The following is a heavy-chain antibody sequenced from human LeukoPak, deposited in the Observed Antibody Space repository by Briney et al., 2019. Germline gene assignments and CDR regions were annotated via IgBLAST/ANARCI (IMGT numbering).Heavy chain of an antibody. D-gene: IGHD3-22*01. J-gene: IGHJ4*02. V-gene: IGHV4-39*07. CDR2: IYHSGST. Sequence: SETLSLTCTVSGGSISSSSYYWGWIRQPPGKGLEWIGSIYHSGSTYYNPSLKSRVTISVDTSKNQFSLKLSSVTAADTAVYYCARIPYDSSGYYYFDYWGQGTLATVSS. CDR3: ARIPYDSSGYYYFDY. CDR1: GGSISSSSYY.